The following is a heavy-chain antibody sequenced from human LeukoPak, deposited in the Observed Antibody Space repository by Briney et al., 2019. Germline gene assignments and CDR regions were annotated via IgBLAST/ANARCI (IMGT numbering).Heavy chain of an antibody. CDR1: GFTFSSYG. CDR2: ISYDGSNK. CDR3: AKNAVSSSWSNYLDY. D-gene: IGHD6-13*01. Sequence: GGSLRLSCAASGFTFSSYGMHWVRQAPGKGLEWVAVISYDGSNKYYADSVKGRFTISRDNSKNTLYLQMNSLRAEDTAVYYCAKNAVSSSWSNYLDYWGQGTLVTVSS. V-gene: IGHV3-30*18. J-gene: IGHJ4*02.